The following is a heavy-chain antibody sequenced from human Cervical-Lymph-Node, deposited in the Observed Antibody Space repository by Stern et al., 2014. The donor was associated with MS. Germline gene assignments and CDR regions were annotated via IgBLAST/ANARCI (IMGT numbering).Heavy chain of an antibody. CDR3: ARGHWELLGNNYFDS. Sequence: VHLVESGPGLVKPSQTLSLTCTVSGASISSGTSYWSWIRQPAGGGLEWIGRLHASGATYYHPSLKSRVTISGDTSKNQLSLNLTPVTAADTAVYYCARGHWELLGNNYFDSWGQGTLVTVSS. D-gene: IGHD1-26*01. V-gene: IGHV4-61*02. J-gene: IGHJ4*02. CDR1: GASISSGTSY. CDR2: LHASGAT.